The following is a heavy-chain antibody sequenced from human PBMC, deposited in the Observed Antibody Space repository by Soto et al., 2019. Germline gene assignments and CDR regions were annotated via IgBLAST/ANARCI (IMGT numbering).Heavy chain of an antibody. D-gene: IGHD3-16*01. Sequence: QVQLVQSGAEVKKPGSSVKVSCKASGGSFSNFVISWVRQAPGQGLEWMGGIIPNFGTTNYAQKFQGKVTITADETTRTAYLELSGLTSEDTSVYYFARDVGGDVAIRYWGQGTLVTVSS. J-gene: IGHJ4*02. V-gene: IGHV1-69*01. CDR1: GGSFSNFV. CDR2: IIPNFGTT. CDR3: ARDVGGDVAIRY.